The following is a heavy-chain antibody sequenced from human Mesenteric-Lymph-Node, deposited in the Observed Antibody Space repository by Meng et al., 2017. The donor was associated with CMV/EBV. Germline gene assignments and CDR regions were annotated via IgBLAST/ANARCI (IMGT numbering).Heavy chain of an antibody. CDR3: ARGGVSVAARSLFDY. D-gene: IGHD6-6*01. J-gene: IGHJ4*02. V-gene: IGHV3-48*03. CDR2: ISSSGSTI. Sequence: GGSLRLSCAASGFTFSSYEMNWVRQAPGKGLEWVSYISSSGSTIYYADSVKGRFTISRDNSKNTVYLQMNNLRAEDTAVYYCARGGVSVAARSLFDYWGQGTLVTVSS. CDR1: GFTFSSYE.